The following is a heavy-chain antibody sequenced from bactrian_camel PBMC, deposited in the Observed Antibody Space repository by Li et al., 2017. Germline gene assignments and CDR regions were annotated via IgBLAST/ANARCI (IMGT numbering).Heavy chain of an antibody. CDR1: GFAFDASE. CDR2: ISTGTSDT. CDR3: AVEVGFTLTECTGHNRADY. J-gene: IGHJ4*01. Sequence: VQQVESGGGLVQPGGSLRLSCAASGFAFDASEMGWFRQSPGKDREGVAAISTGTSDTSYSDSVKGRFTISRDNANNTLYLQMRSLTPEDTAMYYCAVEVGFTLTECTGHNRADYWGQGTQVTVS. D-gene: IGHD1*01. V-gene: IGHV3S61*01.